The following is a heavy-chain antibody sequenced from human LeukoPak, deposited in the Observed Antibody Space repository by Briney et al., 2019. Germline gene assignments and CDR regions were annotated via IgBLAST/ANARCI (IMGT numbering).Heavy chain of an antibody. D-gene: IGHD2-15*01. CDR2: IRSKAYGGTT. Sequence: QPGGSLRLSCTASGFTFGDYAMSWFRQAPGKGLEWVGFIRSKAYGGTTEYAASVKDRFTISRDDSKSIAYLQMSSLKTEDTAVYSCTRVHCSGGSCYSSGYYYYYIDVWGKGTTVTVSS. J-gene: IGHJ6*03. CDR3: TRVHCSGGSCYSSGYYYYYIDV. V-gene: IGHV3-49*03. CDR1: GFTFGDYA.